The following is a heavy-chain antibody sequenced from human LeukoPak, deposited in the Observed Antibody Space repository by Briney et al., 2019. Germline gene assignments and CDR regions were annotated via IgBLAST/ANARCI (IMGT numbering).Heavy chain of an antibody. CDR2: FDPEDGET. CDR3: ATIRKGIAAAGTTPSDY. V-gene: IGHV1-24*01. D-gene: IGHD6-13*01. CDR1: GYTLTELS. Sequence: GPSVKVSCTVSGYTLTELSMHWVRQAPGKGLEWMGGFDPEDGETIYAQKFQGRVTMTEDTSTDTAYMELSSLRSEDTAVYYCATIRKGIAAAGTTPSDYWGQGTLVTVSS. J-gene: IGHJ4*02.